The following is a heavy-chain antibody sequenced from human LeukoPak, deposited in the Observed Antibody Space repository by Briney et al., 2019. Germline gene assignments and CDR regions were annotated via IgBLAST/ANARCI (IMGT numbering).Heavy chain of an antibody. CDR1: GFTFSSYA. Sequence: GGSLRLSCAASGFTFSSYAMNWVRQAPGKGLEWVSSISSGSSHIYYADSVKGRFTISRDNAKNSLYLQMDSLRAEDTAVYYCARALAHWGQGTLVTVSP. V-gene: IGHV3-21*01. J-gene: IGHJ4*02. D-gene: IGHD3-3*02. CDR3: ARALAH. CDR2: ISSGSSHI.